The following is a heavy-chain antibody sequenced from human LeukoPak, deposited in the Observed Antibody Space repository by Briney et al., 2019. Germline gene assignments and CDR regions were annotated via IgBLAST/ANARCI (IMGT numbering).Heavy chain of an antibody. D-gene: IGHD1-26*01. CDR3: AKDKSGSRPYYFDY. V-gene: IGHV3-30*18. CDR1: GFTFSSYG. Sequence: PGGSLRLSCAASGFTFSSYGMHWVRQAPGKGLEWVALISYNGSNTYYADSVKGRFTISRDNSKKTLYLHMNSLRAEDTAVYYCAKDKSGSRPYYFDYWGQGTLVTVSS. CDR2: ISYNGSNT. J-gene: IGHJ4*02.